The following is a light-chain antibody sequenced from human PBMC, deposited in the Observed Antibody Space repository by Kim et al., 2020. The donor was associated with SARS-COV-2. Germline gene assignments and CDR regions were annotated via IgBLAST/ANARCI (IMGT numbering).Light chain of an antibody. CDR2: GAS. CDR3: QQYGSSLPYT. Sequence: EIVLTQSPGTLSLSPGERATLSCRASQSVSSSYLAWYQQKPGQAPRLLIYGASSRATGIPDGFSGSGSGTDFTLTISRLEPEDFAVYYCQQYGSSLPYTFGQGTNLEI. J-gene: IGKJ2*01. CDR1: QSVSSSY. V-gene: IGKV3-20*01.